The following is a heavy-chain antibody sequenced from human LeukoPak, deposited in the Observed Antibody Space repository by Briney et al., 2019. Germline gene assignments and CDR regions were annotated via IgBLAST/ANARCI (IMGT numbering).Heavy chain of an antibody. Sequence: PSETLSLTCTVSGGSISSYWWSWIRQAPGKGLEWIGYIYYSGTTNYNPSLRSRVTMSVDTSKNQFSLQLSSVTAADTAVYYCTRLSCSGGGCYEGDYWGQGTLVTVSS. CDR1: GGSISSYW. CDR2: IYYSGTT. CDR3: TRLSCSGGGCYEGDY. J-gene: IGHJ4*02. D-gene: IGHD2-15*01. V-gene: IGHV4-59*08.